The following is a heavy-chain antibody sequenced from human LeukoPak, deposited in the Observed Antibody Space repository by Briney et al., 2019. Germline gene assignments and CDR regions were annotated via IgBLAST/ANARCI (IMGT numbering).Heavy chain of an antibody. V-gene: IGHV4-61*02. D-gene: IGHD6-19*01. CDR3: ARGDSSGWYHFDY. CDR2: IYTSGST. J-gene: IGHJ4*02. CDR1: GGSISSDSYY. Sequence: PSETLSLTCTVSGGSISSDSYYWSWIRPPAGQGLEWIGRIYTSGSTNYTPYLKSPVTISVDTSKNQFSLKLSSVAAADTAVYYCARGDSSGWYHFDYWGQGTLVTVSS.